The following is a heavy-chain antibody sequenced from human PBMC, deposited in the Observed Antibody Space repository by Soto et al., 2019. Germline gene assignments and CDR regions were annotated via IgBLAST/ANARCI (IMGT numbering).Heavy chain of an antibody. Sequence: PSETLSLTCAVYGGSFSGYYWSWIRQPPGKGLEWIGEINHSGSTNYNPSLKSRVTISVDTSKNQFSLKLSSVTAADTAVYYCARAQLWFSKDFDYWGQGTLVTVSS. V-gene: IGHV4-34*01. CDR3: ARAQLWFSKDFDY. CDR1: GGSFSGYY. J-gene: IGHJ4*02. D-gene: IGHD5-18*01. CDR2: INHSGST.